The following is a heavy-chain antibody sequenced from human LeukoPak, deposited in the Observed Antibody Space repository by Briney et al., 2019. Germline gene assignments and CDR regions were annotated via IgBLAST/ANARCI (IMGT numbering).Heavy chain of an antibody. V-gene: IGHV3-21*01. Sequence: GGPLRLSCAASGFTFSSYSMNWVRQAPGKGLEWVSSISSSSSYIYYADSVKGRFTISRDNAKNSLYLQMNSLRAEDTAVYYCARDPVAGHFDYWGQGTLVTVSS. CDR2: ISSSSSYI. CDR1: GFTFSSYS. CDR3: ARDPVAGHFDY. J-gene: IGHJ4*02. D-gene: IGHD6-19*01.